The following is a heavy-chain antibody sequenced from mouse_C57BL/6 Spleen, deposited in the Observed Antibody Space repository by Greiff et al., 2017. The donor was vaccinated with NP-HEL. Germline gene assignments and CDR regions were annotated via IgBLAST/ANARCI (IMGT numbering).Heavy chain of an antibody. V-gene: IGHV1-50*01. CDR1: GYTFTSYW. D-gene: IGHD1-1*01. Sequence: QVQLQQPGAELVKPGASVKLSCKASGYTFTSYWMQWVKQRPGQGLEWIGEIDPSDSYTNYNQKFKGKATLTVDTSSSTAYMQLSSLTSEDSAVYYCASRTVVEGGFAYWGQGTLVTVSA. J-gene: IGHJ3*01. CDR3: ASRTVVEGGFAY. CDR2: IDPSDSYT.